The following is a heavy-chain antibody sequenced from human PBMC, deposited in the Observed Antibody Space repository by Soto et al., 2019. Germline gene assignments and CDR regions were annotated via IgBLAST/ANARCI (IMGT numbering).Heavy chain of an antibody. D-gene: IGHD2-2*01. Sequence: QVQLVESGGGVVQPGRSLRLSCAASGFTFSSYAVHWVRQAPGKGLEWVALISHDGSTKYYAESVKGRFTISGDNSKNTLYLQMNSLRVADTAVYYCARSSMSLGWFDPWGQGTLVTVSS. CDR3: ARSSMSLGWFDP. CDR1: GFTFSSYA. CDR2: ISHDGSTK. V-gene: IGHV3-30-3*01. J-gene: IGHJ5*02.